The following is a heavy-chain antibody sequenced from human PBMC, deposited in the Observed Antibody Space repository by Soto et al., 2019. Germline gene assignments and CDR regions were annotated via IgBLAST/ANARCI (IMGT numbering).Heavy chain of an antibody. CDR2: IIPILGIA. CDR1: GGTFSSYT. CDR3: ASWPATAAAGTGDAFDI. J-gene: IGHJ3*02. Sequence: ASVKVSCKASGGTFSSYTISWVRQAPGQGLEWMGRIIPILGIANYAQKFQGRVTITADKSTSTAYMELSSLRSEDTAVYYCASWPATAAAGTGDAFDIWGQGTMVTVSS. V-gene: IGHV1-69*02. D-gene: IGHD6-13*01.